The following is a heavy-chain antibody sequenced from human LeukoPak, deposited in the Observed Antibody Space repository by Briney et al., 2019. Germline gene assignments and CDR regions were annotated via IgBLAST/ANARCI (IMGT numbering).Heavy chain of an antibody. CDR2: MHPNSANT. CDR3: ARGGQRSQYYYFMDV. CDR1: GYTFSSYD. V-gene: IGHV1-8*01. Sequence: ASVKVSCKASGYTFSSYDITWVRQAPGQGLEWMGWMHPNSANTGYAQKFQGRVTMTRNTSIGTAYMELSSLRSEDTAVYYCARGGQRSQYYYFMDVWGKGTTVTVSS. D-gene: IGHD1-26*01. J-gene: IGHJ6*03.